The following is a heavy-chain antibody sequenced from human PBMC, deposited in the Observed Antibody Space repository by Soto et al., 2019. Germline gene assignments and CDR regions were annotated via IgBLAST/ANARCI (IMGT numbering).Heavy chain of an antibody. D-gene: IGHD6-13*01. V-gene: IGHV3-23*01. Sequence: AVGSLRLSCEASGFTFSGSAMSWVRQAPVKGLEWVSGISGSGGRTDYADSVKGRFIISRDNSKNTLYLQMNSLRAEDKAVYYCAKYASSSWSLFDYWGQGTQVTVSS. CDR3: AKYASSSWSLFDY. CDR2: ISGSGGRT. CDR1: GFTFSGSA. J-gene: IGHJ4*02.